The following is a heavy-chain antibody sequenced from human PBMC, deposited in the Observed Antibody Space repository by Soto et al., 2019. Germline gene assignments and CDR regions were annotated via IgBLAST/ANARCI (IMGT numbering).Heavy chain of an antibody. CDR1: GFTFSNYA. CDR2: ISGSGGST. CDR3: AKDQGSSWYEIDY. D-gene: IGHD6-13*01. Sequence: SLRLSCAASGFTFSNYAVTWVRQAPGKGLEWVSTISGSGGSTYPADSVKGRFTISRDNSTNTLYLQMNSLRAEDTAVYYCAKDQGSSWYEIDYWGQGTLVTVSS. J-gene: IGHJ4*02. V-gene: IGHV3-23*01.